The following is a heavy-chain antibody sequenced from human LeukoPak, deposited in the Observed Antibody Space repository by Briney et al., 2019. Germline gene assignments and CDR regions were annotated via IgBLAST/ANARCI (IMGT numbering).Heavy chain of an antibody. CDR1: GGSISSHY. D-gene: IGHD3-3*01. J-gene: IGHJ4*02. CDR3: ARVRYDFWSGYLVDY. V-gene: IGHV4-59*11. Sequence: NPSETLSLTCTVSGGSISSHYWSWIRQPPEKGLEWIGYIYYSGSTNYNPSLKSRVTISVDTSKNQFSLKLSSVTAADTAVYYCARVRYDFWSGYLVDYWGQGTLVPSPQ. CDR2: IYYSGST.